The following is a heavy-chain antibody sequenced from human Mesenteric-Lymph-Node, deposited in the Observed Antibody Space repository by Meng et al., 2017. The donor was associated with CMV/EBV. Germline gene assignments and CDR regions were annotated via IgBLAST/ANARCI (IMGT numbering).Heavy chain of an antibody. CDR2: IHYSGST. Sequence: VGSISSMSFYWAWIRQPPGKGLEWVGSIHYSGSTYYSPSLKSRVTISVDTSKNQFSLKLSSVTAADTAVYYCASRATVTYIWTNWGQGTLVTVSS. D-gene: IGHD4-17*01. CDR3: ASRATVTYIWTN. V-gene: IGHV4-39*01. CDR1: VGSISSMSFY. J-gene: IGHJ4*02.